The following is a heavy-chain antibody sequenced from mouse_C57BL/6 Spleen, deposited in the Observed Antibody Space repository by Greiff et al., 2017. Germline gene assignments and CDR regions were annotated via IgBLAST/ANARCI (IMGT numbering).Heavy chain of an antibody. CDR3: ARGGGSSSYWYFDI. V-gene: IGHV1-64*01. D-gene: IGHD1-1*01. CDR1: AYTFTSYW. Sequence: QVQLQQPGAELVKPGASVKLSCKASAYTFTSYWMHWVKQRPGQGLEWIGMIHPNSGSTNYNEKFKSKATLTVDKSSRTAYMQLSRLTSGDSAVYFCARGGGSSSYWYFDIWGTGATVTAS. J-gene: IGHJ1*03. CDR2: IHPNSGST.